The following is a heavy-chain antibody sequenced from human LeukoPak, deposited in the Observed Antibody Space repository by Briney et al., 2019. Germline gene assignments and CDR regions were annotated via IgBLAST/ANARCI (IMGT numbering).Heavy chain of an antibody. J-gene: IGHJ6*04. CDR3: ARGPDIVVVPAAHAGGDYYYGMDV. CDR2: IIPIFGTA. V-gene: IGHV1-69*06. Sequence: EASVKLSCKASGGTFSSYAMSWVRQAPGQGLEWMGGIIPIFGTANYAQKFQGRVTITADKSTSTAYMELSSLRSEDTAVYYCARGPDIVVVPAAHAGGDYYYGMDVWGKGTTVTVSS. D-gene: IGHD2-2*01. CDR1: GGTFSSYA.